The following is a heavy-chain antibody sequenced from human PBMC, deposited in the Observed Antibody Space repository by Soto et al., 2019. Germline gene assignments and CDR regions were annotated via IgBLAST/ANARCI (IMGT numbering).Heavy chain of an antibody. Sequence: GGSLRLSCAASGFTFSSYAMSWVRQAPRKGLEWVSAISGSGGSTYYADSVKGRFTISRDNSKNTLYLQMNSLRAEDTAVYYCAKRLRQLESYYYYGMDVWGQGTTVTVSS. V-gene: IGHV3-23*01. CDR2: ISGSGGST. J-gene: IGHJ6*02. CDR1: GFTFSSYA. CDR3: AKRLRQLESYYYYGMDV. D-gene: IGHD2-21*01.